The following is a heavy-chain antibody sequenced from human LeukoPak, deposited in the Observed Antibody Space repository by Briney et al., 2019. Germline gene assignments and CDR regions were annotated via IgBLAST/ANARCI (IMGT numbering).Heavy chain of an antibody. V-gene: IGHV1-46*01. Sequence: ASVKVSCKASGYTFTSYYMHWVRQAPGQGLEWMGGIIPIFGTANYAQKFQGRVTMTRDMPTTTVYMELSSLRSEDTAVYYCARDRGQHAFDIWGQGTMVTVSS. CDR2: IIPIFGTA. J-gene: IGHJ3*02. D-gene: IGHD1-1*01. CDR3: ARDRGQHAFDI. CDR1: GYTFTSYY.